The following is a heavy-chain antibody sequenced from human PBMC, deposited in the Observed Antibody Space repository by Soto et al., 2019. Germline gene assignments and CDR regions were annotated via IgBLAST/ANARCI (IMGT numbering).Heavy chain of an antibody. D-gene: IGHD2-15*01. Sequence: ASVKVSCKASGYTFTSYYMHWVRQAPGQGLEWMGIINPSGGSTSYAQKFQGRVTMTRDTSTSTVYMELSSLRSEDTAVYYCASLYCSGGSCYSGSSKAFDSWGQGTMVTVSS. CDR2: INPSGGST. V-gene: IGHV1-46*03. CDR3: ASLYCSGGSCYSGSSKAFDS. CDR1: GYTFTSYY. J-gene: IGHJ3*02.